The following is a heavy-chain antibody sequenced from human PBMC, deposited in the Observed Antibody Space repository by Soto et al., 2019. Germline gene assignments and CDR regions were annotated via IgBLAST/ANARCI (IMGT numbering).Heavy chain of an antibody. Sequence: SETLSLTCAVYGGSFSGYYCSWLRQPPGKGLEWIGEINHSGSTNYNPSLKSRVTISVDTSKNQFSLKLSSVTAADTAVYYCASTYYYGSGSFTDAFDIWGQGTMVTVSS. CDR2: INHSGST. CDR3: ASTYYYGSGSFTDAFDI. J-gene: IGHJ3*02. D-gene: IGHD3-10*01. V-gene: IGHV4-34*01. CDR1: GGSFSGYY.